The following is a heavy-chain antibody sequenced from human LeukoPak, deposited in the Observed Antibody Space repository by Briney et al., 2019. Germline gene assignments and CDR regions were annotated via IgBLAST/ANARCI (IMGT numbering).Heavy chain of an antibody. CDR1: GFTFDNYA. CDR2: ISWDGSST. CDR3: AKDTGPIMGAIDY. Sequence: GGSLRLSCAASGFTFDNYAMHWVRQAPGKGLEWVSLISWDGSSTYYPDSVKGRFTISRDNSKNSLYLQMISLRAEDTALYYCAKDTGPIMGAIDYWGQGTLVTVSS. D-gene: IGHD1-26*01. J-gene: IGHJ4*02. V-gene: IGHV3-43D*03.